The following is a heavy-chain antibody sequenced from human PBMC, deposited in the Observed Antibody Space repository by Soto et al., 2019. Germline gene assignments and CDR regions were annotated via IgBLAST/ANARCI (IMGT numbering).Heavy chain of an antibody. D-gene: IGHD5-12*01. CDR2: IIPIFGTA. V-gene: IGHV1-69*06. CDR3: ARGRDGYNWDAFDI. Sequence: VASVKVSCKASGGTFSSYAISWVRQAPGQGLEWMGGIIPIFGTANYAQKFQGRVTITADKSTSTAYMELSSLRSEDTAVYYCARGRDGYNWDAFDIWGQGTMVTVSS. CDR1: GGTFSSYA. J-gene: IGHJ3*02.